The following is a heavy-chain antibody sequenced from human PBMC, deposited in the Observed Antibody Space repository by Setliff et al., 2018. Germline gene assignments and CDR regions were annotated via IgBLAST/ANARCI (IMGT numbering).Heavy chain of an antibody. J-gene: IGHJ6*03. V-gene: IGHV7-4-1*02. CDR2: INTNTGNP. CDR3: ARASRFGTIRYRGDYYMDF. CDR1: GYTFTTYA. D-gene: IGHD3-10*01. Sequence: ASVKVSCKASGYTFTTYAISWMRQAPGQGLEYMGWINTNTGNPSYAQGFTGRFVFSLDTSVSTAYLQISSLKAEDTAVYYCARASRFGTIRYRGDYYMDFWGKGTTVTVSS.